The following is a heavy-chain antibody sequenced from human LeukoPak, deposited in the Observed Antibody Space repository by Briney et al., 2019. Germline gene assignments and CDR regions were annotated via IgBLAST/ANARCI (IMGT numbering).Heavy chain of an antibody. D-gene: IGHD3-22*01. CDR1: GGSFSGYL. V-gene: IGHV4-34*01. Sequence: SETLSLTCGVYGGSFSGYLWNWIRQPPGKGLEWLGEINHSGSANYHPSLKSRVTISVDTSKNQVSLSLSSVTAADTAVYYCARGRGDSRGTSFD. CDR3: ARGRGDSRGTSFD. J-gene: IGHJ4*01. CDR2: INHSGSA.